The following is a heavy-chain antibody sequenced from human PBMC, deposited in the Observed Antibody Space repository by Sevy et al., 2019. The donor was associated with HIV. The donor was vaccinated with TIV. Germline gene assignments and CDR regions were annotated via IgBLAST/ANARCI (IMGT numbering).Heavy chain of an antibody. Sequence: ASVKVSCKASGYTFTAYYVHWVRQAPGQGLEWMGRINPNSGGTNYAQKFQGRVTMTRETSISTAYMELSGLRYEDTAVYHCARAYYYDSSAYYFDHWGQGTLVTVSS. V-gene: IGHV1-2*06. CDR1: GYTFTAYY. CDR2: INPNSGGT. CDR3: ARAYYYDSSAYYFDH. D-gene: IGHD3-22*01. J-gene: IGHJ4*02.